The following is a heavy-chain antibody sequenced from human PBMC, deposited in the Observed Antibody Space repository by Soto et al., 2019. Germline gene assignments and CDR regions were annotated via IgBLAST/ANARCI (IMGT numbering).Heavy chain of an antibody. Sequence: GGSLRLSCAASGFTFSPYSMSWVRQAPGKGLEWVATIYQDGSEKRFADFVKGRFSISRDNAKNSVHLQMDSLRAEDTVVYYCARAEEWELQVWYLDYWGQGTRVTVSS. CDR3: ARAEEWELQVWYLDY. J-gene: IGHJ4*02. CDR2: IYQDGSEK. D-gene: IGHD1-26*01. V-gene: IGHV3-7*01. CDR1: GFTFSPYS.